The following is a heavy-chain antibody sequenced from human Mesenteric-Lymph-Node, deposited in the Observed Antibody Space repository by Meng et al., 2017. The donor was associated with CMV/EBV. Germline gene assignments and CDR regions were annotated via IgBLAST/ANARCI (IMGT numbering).Heavy chain of an antibody. V-gene: IGHV4-59*01. D-gene: IGHD3-3*01. J-gene: IGHJ6*02. Sequence: SETLSLTCTVSSGSISGSYWSWIRQTPGKGLEWIGYIYFTGNTNYNPSLKSRVTISLDTSKSQFSLKLNSVTAADTAVYYCARDLNFWSGLDVWGQGTTVTVSS. CDR2: IYFTGNT. CDR3: ARDLNFWSGLDV. CDR1: SGSISGSY.